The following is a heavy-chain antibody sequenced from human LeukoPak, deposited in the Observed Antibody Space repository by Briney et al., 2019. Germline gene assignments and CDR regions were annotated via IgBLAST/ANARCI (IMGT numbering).Heavy chain of an antibody. D-gene: IGHD3-10*01. CDR3: ARGKARRELANWFDP. CDR2: VNPNSGNT. J-gene: IGHJ5*02. CDR1: GYTFTSYD. V-gene: IGHV1-8*01. Sequence: ASVKVSCKASGYTFTSYDINWVRQATGQGLEWMGWVNPNSGNTGYAQKFQGRVTMTRNTSISTAYMELSSLRSEDTAVHYCARGKARRELANWFDPWGQGTLVTVSS.